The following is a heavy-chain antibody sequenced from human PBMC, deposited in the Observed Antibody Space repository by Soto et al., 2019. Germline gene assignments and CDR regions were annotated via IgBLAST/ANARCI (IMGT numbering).Heavy chain of an antibody. CDR1: GFFLSNNW. V-gene: IGHV3-11*06. CDR2: ISASGDYT. J-gene: IGHJ6*02. CDR3: ARSSGWGQVGVYNYGLDV. Sequence: QVQLVESGGGWVKPGESLRLSCIGSGFFLSNNWMTWIRQAPGKGLEWVSYISASGDYTIYADSLKGRFTISRDNARNSLWLQINSLTAEDTAVYYCARSSGWGQVGVYNYGLDVWGQGPTVIVSS. D-gene: IGHD7-27*01.